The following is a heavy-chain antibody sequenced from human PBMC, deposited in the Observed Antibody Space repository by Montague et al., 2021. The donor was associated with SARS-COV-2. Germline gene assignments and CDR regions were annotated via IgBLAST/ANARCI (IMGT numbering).Heavy chain of an antibody. J-gene: IGHJ3*02. CDR1: GSSISSSSYY. V-gene: IGHV4-39*01. D-gene: IGHD3-3*01. Sequence: SETLSLTCTVSGSSISSSSYYWGWIRQPPGKGLEWIGSIYYSGSTYYNPSLKSRVTIYVDTSKNQFSLKLSSVTAADTAVYSCASHSGRTTIFGVVILPDSFDIWGQGTMVTVSS. CDR3: ASHSGRTTIFGVVILPDSFDI. CDR2: IYYSGST.